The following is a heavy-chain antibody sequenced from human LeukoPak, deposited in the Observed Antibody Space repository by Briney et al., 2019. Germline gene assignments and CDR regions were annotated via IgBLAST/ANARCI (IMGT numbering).Heavy chain of an antibody. CDR1: GGSFSGYY. V-gene: IGHV4-34*01. CDR3: ARVRGYCTNGVCHRYYYYGMDV. D-gene: IGHD2-8*01. Sequence: SETLSLTCAVYGGSFSGYYWSWIRQPPGKGLEWIGEINHSGSTNYTPSLKSRVTISVDTSKNQFSLKLSSVTAADTAVYYCARVRGYCTNGVCHRYYYYGMDVWGQGTTVTVSS. J-gene: IGHJ6*02. CDR2: INHSGST.